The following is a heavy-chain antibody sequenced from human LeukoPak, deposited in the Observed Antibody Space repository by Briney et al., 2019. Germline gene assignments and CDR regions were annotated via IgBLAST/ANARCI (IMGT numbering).Heavy chain of an antibody. CDR3: ARDRGYSYAFDY. V-gene: IGHV4-4*07. CDR1: GGTISSYY. J-gene: IGHJ4*02. Sequence: SETLSLTCTVSGGTISSYYWSWIRQPAGKGLEWIGRIYTSGSTNYNPSLKSRVTISIDTSKNQFSLKLNSVTAADTAGYYCARDRGYSYAFDYWGQGTLVTVSS. D-gene: IGHD5-18*01. CDR2: IYTSGST.